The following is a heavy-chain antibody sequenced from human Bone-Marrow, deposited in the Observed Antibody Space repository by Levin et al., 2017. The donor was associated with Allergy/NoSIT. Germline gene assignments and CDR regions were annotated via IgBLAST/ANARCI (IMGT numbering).Heavy chain of an antibody. CDR1: GYRFTSYW. J-gene: IGHJ4*02. Sequence: KVSCKVSGYRFTSYWIGWVRQMPGKGLEWMGIIFPRDSDTRYSPSFQGQVTMSADRSINTAYLQWSSLRASDTAMYYCAKTSPIGDHYFDSWGQGTLVTVSS. CDR3: AKTSPIGDHYFDS. D-gene: IGHD2-2*01. CDR2: IFPRDSDT. V-gene: IGHV5-51*01.